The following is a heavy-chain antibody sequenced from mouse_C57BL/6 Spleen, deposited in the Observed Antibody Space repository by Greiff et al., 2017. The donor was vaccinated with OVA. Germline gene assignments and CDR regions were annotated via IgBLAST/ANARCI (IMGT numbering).Heavy chain of an antibody. J-gene: IGHJ2*01. Sequence: EVKLMESGGGLVKPGGSLKLSCAASGFTFSDYGMHWVRQAPEKGLEWVAYISSGSSTIYYADTVKGRFTISRDNAKNTLFLQMTSLRSEDTAMYYCAREGNYYGSSYYFDYWGQGTTLTVSS. CDR1: GFTFSDYG. CDR3: AREGNYYGSSYYFDY. CDR2: ISSGSSTI. V-gene: IGHV5-17*01. D-gene: IGHD1-1*01.